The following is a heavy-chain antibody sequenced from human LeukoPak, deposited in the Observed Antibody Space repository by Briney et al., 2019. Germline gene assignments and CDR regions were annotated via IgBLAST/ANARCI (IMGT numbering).Heavy chain of an antibody. CDR3: AKLPVGYDILTGYYGTFDY. J-gene: IGHJ4*02. D-gene: IGHD3-9*01. CDR2: LSGSGYNT. V-gene: IGHV3-23*01. Sequence: GGSLRLSCAASGFTLSSHALSWVRQAPGKGLEWVSSLSGSGYNTYYADSVKGRFTISRDNSKNTVYLQMNSLRAEDTAVYYCAKLPVGYDILTGYYGTFDYWGQGTLVTVSS. CDR1: GFTLSSHA.